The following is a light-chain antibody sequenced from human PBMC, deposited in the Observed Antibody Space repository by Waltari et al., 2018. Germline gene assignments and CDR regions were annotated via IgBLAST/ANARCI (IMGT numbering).Light chain of an antibody. Sequence: EFVLTQSPGTLSLSPGDTATLSCRASQTAAGNYLSWYQQKPGQAPRLLMYKTSNRATGIPDRFIGSGSGTDFTLTISRLEPEDSAVYYCHQYGVTPLFTFGPGTKVDIK. V-gene: IGKV3-20*01. J-gene: IGKJ3*01. CDR3: HQYGVTPLFT. CDR2: KTS. CDR1: QTAAGNY.